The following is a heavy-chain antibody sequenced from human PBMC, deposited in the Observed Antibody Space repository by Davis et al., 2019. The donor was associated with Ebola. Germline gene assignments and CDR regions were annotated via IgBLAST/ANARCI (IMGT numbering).Heavy chain of an antibody. D-gene: IGHD3-3*01. Sequence: ASVTVSCKASGYTFTSYDINWVRQATGQGLEWMGWMNPNSGNTGYAQKFQGRVTMTRDTSTSTVYMELSSLRSEDTAVYYCARDTASLSDFWSGYSGYWGQGTLVTVSS. V-gene: IGHV1-8*01. J-gene: IGHJ4*02. CDR3: ARDTASLSDFWSGYSGY. CDR2: MNPNSGNT. CDR1: GYTFTSYD.